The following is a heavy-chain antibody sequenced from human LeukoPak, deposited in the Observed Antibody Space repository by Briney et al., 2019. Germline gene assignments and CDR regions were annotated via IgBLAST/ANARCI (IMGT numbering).Heavy chain of an antibody. D-gene: IGHD3-3*01. CDR3: ARSPPRITIFGVAWPLHY. V-gene: IGHV1-18*01. CDR2: ISAYNGNT. Sequence: GASVKVSCKASGYTFTSYGISWVRQAPGQGLEWMGWISAYNGNTNYAQKLQGRVTMTTDTSTSTAYMELRSLRSDDTAVYYCARSPPRITIFGVAWPLHYWGQGTLVTVSS. CDR1: GYTFTSYG. J-gene: IGHJ4*02.